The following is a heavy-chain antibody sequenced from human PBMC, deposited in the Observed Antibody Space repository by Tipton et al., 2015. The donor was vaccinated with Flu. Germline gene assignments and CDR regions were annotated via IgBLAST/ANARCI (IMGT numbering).Heavy chain of an antibody. D-gene: IGHD6-13*01. Sequence: TLSLTCTVSGGSISSYYWSWIRQPAGKGLEWIGRIYTSGSTNYNPSLKSRVTMSVDTSKNPFSLKLSSVTAADTAVYYCARDSQQLVHRYYYYGMDVWGQGTTVTVSS. CDR2: IYTSGST. V-gene: IGHV4-4*07. CDR1: GGSISSYY. J-gene: IGHJ6*02. CDR3: ARDSQQLVHRYYYYGMDV.